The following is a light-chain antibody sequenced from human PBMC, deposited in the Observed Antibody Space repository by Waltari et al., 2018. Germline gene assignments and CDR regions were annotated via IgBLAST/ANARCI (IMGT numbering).Light chain of an antibody. Sequence: EIVMTQSPATLSVSPGESATLSCRASQSVSSTLAWYQQKPGQAPRLLIDGASTRATGIPARFSGSGSVTEFTLTISSLQSEDFAVYYCQQHNSWPWTFGQGTKVEIK. V-gene: IGKV3-15*01. J-gene: IGKJ1*01. CDR1: QSVSST. CDR3: QQHNSWPWT. CDR2: GAS.